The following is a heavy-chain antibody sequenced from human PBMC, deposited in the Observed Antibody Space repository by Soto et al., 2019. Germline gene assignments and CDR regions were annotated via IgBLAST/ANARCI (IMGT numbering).Heavy chain of an antibody. V-gene: IGHV3-23*01. D-gene: IGHD2-21*02. Sequence: PGGSLRLSCAASGFTFSSYAMSWVRQAPGKGLEWVSAISGSGGSTYYADSVKGRFTISRDNSKNTLYLQMNSLRAEDTAVYYCAKEAPPRGDSGVDYFDYWGQGTLVTVSS. CDR3: AKEAPPRGDSGVDYFDY. J-gene: IGHJ4*02. CDR1: GFTFSSYA. CDR2: ISGSGGST.